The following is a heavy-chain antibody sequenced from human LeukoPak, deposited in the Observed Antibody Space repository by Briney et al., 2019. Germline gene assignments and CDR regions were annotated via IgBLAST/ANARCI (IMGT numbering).Heavy chain of an antibody. Sequence: PSETLSLTCTVSGGSISSYYWSWIRQPAGKGLEWIGRIYTSGSASYNPSLKSRVTMSVDTSKNRFSLKLSSVTAADTAVYYCARLIYSSGWYSDYWDQGTLVTVSS. CDR1: GGSISSYY. V-gene: IGHV4-4*07. CDR2: IYTSGSA. J-gene: IGHJ4*02. CDR3: ARLIYSSGWYSDY. D-gene: IGHD6-19*01.